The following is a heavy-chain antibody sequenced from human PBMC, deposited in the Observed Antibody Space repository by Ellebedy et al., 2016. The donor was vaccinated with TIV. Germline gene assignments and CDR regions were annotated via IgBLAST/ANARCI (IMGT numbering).Heavy chain of an antibody. J-gene: IGHJ6*02. CDR2: ISGSGGST. Sequence: GGSLRLXXAASGFTFSTYWMHWVRQAPGKGLEWVSSISGSGGSTYSADSVKGRFTISRDNSKSTLYLQMNSLRAEDTAVYYCVKDAPTGYGDSDSVHYYYGMDVWGQGTTVTVSS. D-gene: IGHD4-17*01. CDR3: VKDAPTGYGDSDSVHYYYGMDV. CDR1: GFTFSTYW. V-gene: IGHV3-23*01.